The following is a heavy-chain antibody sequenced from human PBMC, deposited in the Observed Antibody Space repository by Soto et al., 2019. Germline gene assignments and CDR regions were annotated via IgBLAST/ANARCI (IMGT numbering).Heavy chain of an antibody. CDR1: GFTFSSYA. CDR2: ISGSGGST. CDR3: EKDKVGATSIFDY. J-gene: IGHJ4*02. V-gene: IGHV3-23*01. Sequence: GGSLRLSCAASGFTFSSYAMSWVRQAPGKGLEWVSAISGSGGSTYYADSVKGRFTISRDNSKNTLYLQMNSLRAEDTAVYYCEKDKVGATSIFDYWGQGTLVTVSS. D-gene: IGHD1-26*01.